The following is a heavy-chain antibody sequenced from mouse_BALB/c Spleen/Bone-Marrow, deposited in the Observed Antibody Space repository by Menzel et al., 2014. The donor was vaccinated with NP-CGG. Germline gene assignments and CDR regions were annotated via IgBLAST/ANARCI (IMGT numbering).Heavy chain of an antibody. Sequence: EVKLMESGGGLVQPGGSLKLSCAASGFDFSRYWMSWVRQAPGKGLEWIGEINPDSSTINYSPSLKDKFIISRDNAKNTLYLQMSKVRSEDTALYYCARLGYYGGFAYWGQGTLVTVSA. CDR1: GFDFSRYW. D-gene: IGHD2-3*01. CDR3: ARLGYYGGFAY. CDR2: INPDSSTI. V-gene: IGHV4-1*02. J-gene: IGHJ3*01.